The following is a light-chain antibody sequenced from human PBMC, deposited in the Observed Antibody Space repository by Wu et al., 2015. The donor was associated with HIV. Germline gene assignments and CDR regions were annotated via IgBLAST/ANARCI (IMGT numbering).Light chain of an antibody. CDR3: QQYYSSPYS. V-gene: IGKV1-5*03. J-gene: IGKJ2*03. Sequence: DIQMTQSPSTLSASVGDRVIITCRASQSISNWLAWYQQKPGKAPKLLIYKASSLESGVPSRFVGSGSGTEFTLTISSLQPDDFAVYYCQQYYSSPYSFGQGTKLEIK. CDR1: QSISNW. CDR2: KAS.